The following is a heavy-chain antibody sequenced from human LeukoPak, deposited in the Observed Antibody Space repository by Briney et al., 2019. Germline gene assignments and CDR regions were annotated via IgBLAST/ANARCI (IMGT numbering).Heavy chain of an antibody. CDR2: IYYSGST. D-gene: IGHD7-27*01. CDR1: GGSISSNSYY. V-gene: IGHV4-39*07. CDR3: ASRKLGNDY. J-gene: IGHJ4*02. Sequence: SETLSLTCAVSGGSISSNSYYWGWIRQPPGKGLEWIGSIYYSGSTYYNPSLKSRVTISVDTSKNQFSLNLSSVTAADTAVYYCASRKLGNDYWGQGTLVTVSS.